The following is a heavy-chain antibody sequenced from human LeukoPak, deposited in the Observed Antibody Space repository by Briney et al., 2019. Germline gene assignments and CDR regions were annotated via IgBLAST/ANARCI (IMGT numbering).Heavy chain of an antibody. CDR3: AREERGSSCYGY. CDR1: GGSISSGGYS. J-gene: IGHJ4*02. Sequence: SETLSLTCAVSGGSISSGGYSWSWIRQPPGKGLEWIGYIYYSGSNNYNPSLKSRVTISVDTSKNQFSLKLSSVTAADTAVYYCAREERGSSCYGYWGQGTLVTVSS. CDR2: IYYSGSN. D-gene: IGHD6-13*01. V-gene: IGHV4-61*08.